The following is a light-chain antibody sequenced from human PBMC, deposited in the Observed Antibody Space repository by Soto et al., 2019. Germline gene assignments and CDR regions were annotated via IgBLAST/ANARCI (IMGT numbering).Light chain of an antibody. J-gene: IGKJ1*01. CDR2: DAS. CDR1: QSVTSY. V-gene: IGKV3-11*01. CDR3: QQRSNWPWP. Sequence: EIVLTQSPATLSLSPGERATLSCRASQSVTSYLAWYQQKPGQAPRLLIYDASNRATGIPARFSGSGSGTDFTLTISSLEPEDFAFYYCQQRSNWPWPFGQGTKVQIK.